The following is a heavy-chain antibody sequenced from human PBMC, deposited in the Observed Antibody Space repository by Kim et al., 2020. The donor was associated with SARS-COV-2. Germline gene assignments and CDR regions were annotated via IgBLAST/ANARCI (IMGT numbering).Heavy chain of an antibody. CDR1: GYTFTSYY. CDR2: INPSGGST. V-gene: IGHV1-46*01. CDR3: AREVRGSGYGRYYYYGMDV. Sequence: ASVKVSCKASGYTFTSYYMHWVRQAPGQGLEWMGIINPSGGSTSYAQKFQGRVTMTRDTSTSTVYMELSSLRSEDTAVYYCAREVRGSGYGRYYYYGMDVWGQGTTVTVSS. J-gene: IGHJ6*02. D-gene: IGHD3-22*01.